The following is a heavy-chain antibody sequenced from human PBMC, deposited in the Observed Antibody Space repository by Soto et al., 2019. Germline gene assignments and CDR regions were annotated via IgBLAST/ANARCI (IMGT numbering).Heavy chain of an antibody. CDR1: GYTFTSYY. J-gene: IGHJ4*02. CDR2: INPSGGST. CDR3: ARDFHCGGDCYSTDY. D-gene: IGHD2-21*02. V-gene: IGHV1-46*01. Sequence: GASVKVSCKASGYTFTSYYMHWVRQAPGQGLEWMGIINPSGGSTSYAQKFQGRVTMTRDTSTSTVYMELSSLRSEDTAVYYCARDFHCGGDCYSTDYWGQGTLVTVSS.